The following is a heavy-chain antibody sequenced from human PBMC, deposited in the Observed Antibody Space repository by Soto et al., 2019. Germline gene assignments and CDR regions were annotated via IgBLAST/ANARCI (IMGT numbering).Heavy chain of an antibody. J-gene: IGHJ5*02. V-gene: IGHV5-51*01. CDR2: IYPGDSDT. CDR1: GYSFASYW. Sequence: EVQLVQSGAEVKKPGESLKISCKGSGYSFASYWIGWVRQMPGKGLEWMGIIYPGDSDTRYSPSLQGQVTISADKSISTAYLQWSSLKASDTAMYYCARLHYYGSGVYCFDPWGQGTLVTVSS. CDR3: ARLHYYGSGVYCFDP. D-gene: IGHD3-10*01.